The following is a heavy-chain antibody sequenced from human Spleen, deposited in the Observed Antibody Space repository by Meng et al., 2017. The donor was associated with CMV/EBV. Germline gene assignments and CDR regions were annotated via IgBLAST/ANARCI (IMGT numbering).Heavy chain of an antibody. Sequence: QVQLVQSGAEVKKPGASVKVSCKASGYTFTSYAMHWVRQAPGQRLEWMGWINAGNGNTKYSQKFQGRVTITRDTSASTAYMELSSLRSEDTAVYYCARQMVRANNWFDPWGQGTLVTVSS. D-gene: IGHD3-10*01. J-gene: IGHJ5*02. V-gene: IGHV1-3*01. CDR1: GYTFTSYA. CDR3: ARQMVRANNWFDP. CDR2: INAGNGNT.